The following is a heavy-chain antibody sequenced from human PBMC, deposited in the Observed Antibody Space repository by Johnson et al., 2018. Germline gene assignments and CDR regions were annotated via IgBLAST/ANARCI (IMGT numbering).Heavy chain of an antibody. J-gene: IGHJ3*01. Sequence: VQLVESVGGLVQPGGSLRLSCAASGFTFSSRSMNWVRQAPGKGLEWISFIAGNSDTAYHADSVKGRFTISRDNGKNSLFLHMNSLRADATAVYYCARDFWYGFDLWGQGTMVSVSS. CDR3: ARDFWYGFDL. CDR1: GFTFSSRS. D-gene: IGHD3-3*01. CDR2: IAGNSDTA. V-gene: IGHV3-48*01.